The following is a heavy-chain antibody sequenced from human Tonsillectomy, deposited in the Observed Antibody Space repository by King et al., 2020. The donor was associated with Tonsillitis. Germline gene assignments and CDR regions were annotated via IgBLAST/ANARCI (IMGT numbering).Heavy chain of an antibody. V-gene: IGHV4-39*01. CDR2: IYFGGIT. D-gene: IGHD1-14*01. CDR3: ATHNTTILYFDS. J-gene: IGHJ4*02. CDR1: GGSVSSSLCY. Sequence: QLQESGPGLVKPSETLSLSCTVSGGSVSSSLCYWGWVRQPPGKGLEWIGGIYFGGITYYNPSLSSRVPISVDTSKSQFSLKLRSVTAADSAVYYCATHNTTILYFDSWGRGTPVTVSS.